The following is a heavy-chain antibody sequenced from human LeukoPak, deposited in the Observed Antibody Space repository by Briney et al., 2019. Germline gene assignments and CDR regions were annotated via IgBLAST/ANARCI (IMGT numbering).Heavy chain of an antibody. J-gene: IGHJ4*02. CDR3: ARGPPNWGYDY. D-gene: IGHD7-27*01. CDR1: GYTFTSYD. Sequence: ASVKVSCKASGYTFTSYDFNWVRQATGQRPEWMGWMSPNSGDTGYAQKFQDRVTMTRNASISTAYMELSSLRSDDTAVYYCARGPPNWGYDYWGPGTLVTVSS. CDR2: MSPNSGDT. V-gene: IGHV1-8*01.